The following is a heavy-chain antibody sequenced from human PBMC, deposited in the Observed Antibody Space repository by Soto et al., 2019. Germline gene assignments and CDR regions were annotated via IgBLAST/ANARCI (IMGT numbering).Heavy chain of an antibody. CDR1: GGSISSYY. CDR2: IYSSGST. V-gene: IGHV4-59*08. D-gene: IGHD2-15*01. Sequence: QVQLQESGPGLVKPSETLSLTCTVSGGSISSYYWSWIRQPPGKGLEWIGYIYSSGSTNYNPSLKSRGTRSVDTTRNPCSLKMISVTAADTAVYYCTRQGRYCSGGSCFNAFDIWGQGTMVTVSS. J-gene: IGHJ3*02. CDR3: TRQGRYCSGGSCFNAFDI.